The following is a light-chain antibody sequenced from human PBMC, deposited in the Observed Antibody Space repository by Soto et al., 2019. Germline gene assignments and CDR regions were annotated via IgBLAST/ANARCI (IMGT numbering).Light chain of an antibody. CDR3: QHGYSTPLT. Sequence: DIQMTPSPSSLSASVGDSVTITCRASQSISTYLHWYQQKPGKAPNLLIYAASTLQSGVPSRFSGSGSGTDFTLTISSLQPEDFATYFCQHGYSTPLTFGGGTKVDIK. CDR2: AAS. J-gene: IGKJ4*01. CDR1: QSISTY. V-gene: IGKV1-39*01.